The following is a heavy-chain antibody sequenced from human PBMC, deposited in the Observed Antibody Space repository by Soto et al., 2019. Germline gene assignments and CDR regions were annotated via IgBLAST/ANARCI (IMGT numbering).Heavy chain of an antibody. V-gene: IGHV3-30*18. CDR1: LFPFSAXA. J-gene: IGHJ6*02. D-gene: IGHD2-21*02. CDR3: SKHNFNCGDDCYHYCGLDV. Sequence: LXLXCAASLFPFSAXAKQWVSQVPGNALEWVALISYDVSNTYYADSVKGRFTISRDKSNNTLYLQMNLLIAEDSAVYYCSKHNFNCGDDCYHYCGLDVWGQGTTGTVSS. CDR2: ISYDVSNT.